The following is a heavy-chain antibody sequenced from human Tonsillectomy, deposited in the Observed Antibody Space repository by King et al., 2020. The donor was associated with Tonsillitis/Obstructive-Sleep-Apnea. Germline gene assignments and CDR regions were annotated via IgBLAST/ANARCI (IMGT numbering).Heavy chain of an antibody. CDR1: GGSISSSSSY. CDR2: IYYSGST. CDR3: ARQGASATTSLTPFDY. D-gene: IGHD4-17*01. J-gene: IGHJ4*02. V-gene: IGHV4-39*01. Sequence: QLQESGPGLVKPSETLSLTCTVSGGSISSSSSYWGWIRQPPGEGLEWIGSIYYSGSTYYNPSLKSRITISVDTSKNQFSLKLSSVTAADTAVYYCARQGASATTSLTPFDYWGQGTLVTVSS.